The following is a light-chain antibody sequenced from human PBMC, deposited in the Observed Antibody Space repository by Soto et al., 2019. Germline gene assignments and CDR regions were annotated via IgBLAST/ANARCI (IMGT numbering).Light chain of an antibody. V-gene: IGLV1-51*01. J-gene: IGLJ2*01. CDR2: DDD. CDR1: SSNIGNNY. Sequence: QSVLTQPPSVSAAPGQKVTISCCGSSSNIGNNYVSWYQQLPGAAPRLLIYDDDERPSGIPDRFSGSKSGTSATLAITGLQTGDEADYYCGTWDSSLSAGQIGEGTQLTVL. CDR3: GTWDSSLSAGQ.